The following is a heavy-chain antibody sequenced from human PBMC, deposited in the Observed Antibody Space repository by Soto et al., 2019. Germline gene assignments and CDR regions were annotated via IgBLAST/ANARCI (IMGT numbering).Heavy chain of an antibody. CDR1: GGSISSGGYY. D-gene: IGHD4-17*01. J-gene: IGHJ4*02. V-gene: IGHV4-31*03. CDR3: ARGCDSDYGAYYFDY. CDR2: IYYSGST. Sequence: QVRLQESGPGLVKPSQTLSLTCTVSGGSISSGGYYWSWIRQHPGKGLEWIGYIYYSGSTYYNPSLKSRVTISVDTSKNQFSLKLSSVTAADTAVYYCARGCDSDYGAYYFDYWGQGTLVTVSS.